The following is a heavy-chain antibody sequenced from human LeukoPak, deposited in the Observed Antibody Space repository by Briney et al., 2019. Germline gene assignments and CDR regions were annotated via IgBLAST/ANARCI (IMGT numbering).Heavy chain of an antibody. CDR1: GFTFSSYG. Sequence: GGSLRLSCAASGFTFSSYGMHWVRKAPGKGLEWVAFIRYDGSNKYYADSVKGRFTISRDNSKNTLYLQMNSLRAEDTAVYYCAKDTRRANYFDYWGQGTLVTVSS. J-gene: IGHJ4*02. CDR3: AKDTRRANYFDY. CDR2: IRYDGSNK. D-gene: IGHD1-26*01. V-gene: IGHV3-30*02.